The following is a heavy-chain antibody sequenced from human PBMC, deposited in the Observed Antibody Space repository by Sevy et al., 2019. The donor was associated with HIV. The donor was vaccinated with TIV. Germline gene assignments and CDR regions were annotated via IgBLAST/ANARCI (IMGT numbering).Heavy chain of an antibody. V-gene: IGHV3-7*01. D-gene: IGHD6-13*01. Sequence: GGSLRLSCAASGFTFSSYWMSCVRQAPGKGLEWVANIKQDGSEKYYVDSVKGRFTISRDNAKNSLYLQMNSLRAEDSAVYYCARHIVSAGTYHWFDPWGQGTPVTVSS. CDR3: ARHIVSAGTYHWFDP. J-gene: IGHJ5*02. CDR1: GFTFSSYW. CDR2: IKQDGSEK.